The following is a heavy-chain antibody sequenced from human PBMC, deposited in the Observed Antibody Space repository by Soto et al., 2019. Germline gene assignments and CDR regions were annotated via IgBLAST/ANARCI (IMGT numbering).Heavy chain of an antibody. CDR1: GYSFTDYH. CDR2: INPKSGGT. Sequence: QVQLVQSGAEVKKPGASVKVSCKASGYSFTDYHLHWVRQAPGQGLEWMGWINPKSGGTSNAHKFQGRVIMTRVTSISTASMELSRLRSDDTAVYYCARDLTGDDIFDYWGQGTLVTVSS. D-gene: IGHD3-9*01. CDR3: ARDLTGDDIFDY. J-gene: IGHJ4*02. V-gene: IGHV1-2*02.